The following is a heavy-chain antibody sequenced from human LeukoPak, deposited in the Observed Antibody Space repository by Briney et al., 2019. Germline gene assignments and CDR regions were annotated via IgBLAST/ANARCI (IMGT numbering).Heavy chain of an antibody. CDR1: GFTFSSYA. D-gene: IGHD1-26*01. CDR3: AKDYSRATVPAAQFDY. CDR2: ISGSGSST. Sequence: PGGSLRLSCAAFGFTFSSYAMSWVRQTPGKGLEWVSAISGSGSSTYYADSVKGRFTVSRDNSKNTLYLQMNSLRAEDTAVYYCAKDYSRATVPAAQFDYWSQGTLVTVSS. V-gene: IGHV3-23*01. J-gene: IGHJ4*02.